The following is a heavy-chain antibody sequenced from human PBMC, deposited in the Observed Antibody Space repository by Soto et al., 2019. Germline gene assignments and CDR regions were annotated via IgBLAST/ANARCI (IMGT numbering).Heavy chain of an antibody. CDR3: ASPISQLARDC. Sequence: SETLSLTCTVPGGSISSSSYYWGWIRQPPGKGLEWIGSIYYSGSTYYNPSLKSRVTISVDTSKNQFSLKLSSVTAADTAVYYCASPISQLARDCWGQGTLVTVSS. CDR1: GGSISSSSYY. J-gene: IGHJ4*02. V-gene: IGHV4-39*01. D-gene: IGHD6-13*01. CDR2: IYYSGST.